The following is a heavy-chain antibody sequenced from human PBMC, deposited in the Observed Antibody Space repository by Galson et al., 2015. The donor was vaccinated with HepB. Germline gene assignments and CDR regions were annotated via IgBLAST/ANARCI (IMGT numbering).Heavy chain of an antibody. V-gene: IGHV3-7*03. CDR1: GFTFSSYW. CDR3: AGESLSHGFWSGYYKYAENYYYYGMDV. Sequence: SLRLSCAASGFTFSSYWMSWVRQAPGKGLEWVANIKQDGSEKYYVDSVKGRFTISRDNAKNSLYLQMNSLRAEDTAVYYCAGESLSHGFWSGYYKYAENYYYYGMDVWGQGTTVTVSS. D-gene: IGHD3-3*01. CDR2: IKQDGSEK. J-gene: IGHJ6*02.